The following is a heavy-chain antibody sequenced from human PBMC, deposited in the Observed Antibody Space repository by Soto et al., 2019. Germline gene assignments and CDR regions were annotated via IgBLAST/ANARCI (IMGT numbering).Heavy chain of an antibody. D-gene: IGHD1-26*01. J-gene: IGHJ3*02. CDR3: ARHGPGPIIVGPTGYAFDI. CDR2: IYPGDSDT. Sequence: GESLKISCKGSGYSFTSYWIGWVRQMPGKGLEWMGIIYPGDSDTRYSPSFQGQVTISADKSISTAYLQWSSLKASDTAMYYCARHGPGPIIVGPTGYAFDIWGQGTMVTVSS. V-gene: IGHV5-51*01. CDR1: GYSFTSYW.